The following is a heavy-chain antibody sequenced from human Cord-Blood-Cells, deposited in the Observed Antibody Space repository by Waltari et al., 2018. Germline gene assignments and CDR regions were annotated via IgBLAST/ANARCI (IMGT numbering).Heavy chain of an antibody. D-gene: IGHD6-13*01. CDR1: GFTFSSYS. V-gene: IGHV3-21*01. CDR2: ISSSSSYI. Sequence: EVQLVESGGGLVKPGGSLRLSCAASGFTFSSYSMNWVRQAPGKGLEWVSTISSSSSYIYYADSVKGRFTISRDNAKNSLYLQMNSLRAEDTAVYYCARDPWQQLVKGAVYWGQGTLVTVSS. CDR3: ARDPWQQLVKGAVY. J-gene: IGHJ4*02.